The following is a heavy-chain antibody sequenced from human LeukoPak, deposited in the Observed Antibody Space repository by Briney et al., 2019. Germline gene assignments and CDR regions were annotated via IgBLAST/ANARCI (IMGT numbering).Heavy chain of an antibody. CDR1: GGSISSSYW. V-gene: IGHV4-4*02. CDR2: IYYSGST. D-gene: IGHD2-15*01. Sequence: SETLSLTCAVSGGSISSSYWWSWVRPPPGKGLEWMGYIYYSGSTYYNPSLKSRVTISVDTTKNQFSLKLRSVTAADTAVYYCARAVWDIVVVVAADTPPNYYYYMDVWGKGTTVTVSS. J-gene: IGHJ6*03. CDR3: ARAVWDIVVVVAADTPPNYYYYMDV.